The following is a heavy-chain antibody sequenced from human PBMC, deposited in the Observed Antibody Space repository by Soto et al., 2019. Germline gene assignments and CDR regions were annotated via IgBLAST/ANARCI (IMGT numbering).Heavy chain of an antibody. V-gene: IGHV3-30-3*01. D-gene: IGHD1-1*01. CDR2: ISYDGSNK. J-gene: IGHJ6*02. Sequence: QVQLVESGGGVVQPGRSLRLSCAASGFTFSSYAMHWVRQAPGKGLEWVAVISYDGSNKYYADSVKGRFTISRDNSMNTLYLHRSSLRAEDTAVYYCARDRLRYNWNDFPYYYYGMDVWGPGTTVTVSS. CDR1: GFTFSSYA. CDR3: ARDRLRYNWNDFPYYYYGMDV.